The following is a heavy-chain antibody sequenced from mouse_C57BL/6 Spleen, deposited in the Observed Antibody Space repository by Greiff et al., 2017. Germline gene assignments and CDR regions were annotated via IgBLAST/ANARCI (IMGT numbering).Heavy chain of an antibody. J-gene: IGHJ2*01. CDR1: GYTFTSYW. CDR2: IDPSDSYT. D-gene: IGHD2-3*01. CDR3: ARRGDDGYLNYVDY. Sequence: QVQLQQPGAELVMPGASVKLSCKASGYTFTSYWMHWVKQRPGQGLEWIGEIDPSDSYTNYNQKFKGKSTLTVDKSSSTAYMQLSSLTSEDSAVYYCARRGDDGYLNYVDYWGQGTTLTVSS. V-gene: IGHV1-69*01.